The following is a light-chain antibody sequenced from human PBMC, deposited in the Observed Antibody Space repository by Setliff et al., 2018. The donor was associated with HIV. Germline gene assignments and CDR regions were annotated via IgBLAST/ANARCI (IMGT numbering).Light chain of an antibody. CDR1: SSDVGSYNL. V-gene: IGLV2-23*02. CDR3: SSYAGSYTFV. CDR2: EVN. J-gene: IGLJ1*01. Sequence: QSALAQPASVSGSPGQSITISCTGTSSDVGSYNLVSWYQQYPGKAPKLMIYEVNKRPSGVPNRFSGSKSGNTASLTISGLQAEDEADYYCSSYAGSYTFVFGTGTKV.